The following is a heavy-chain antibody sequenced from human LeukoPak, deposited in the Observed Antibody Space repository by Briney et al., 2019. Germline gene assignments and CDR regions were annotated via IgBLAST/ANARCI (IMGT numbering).Heavy chain of an antibody. CDR2: IYTSGST. CDR3: AREVLYDSSGLYDY. J-gene: IGHJ4*02. D-gene: IGHD3-22*01. Sequence: SETRSLTCTVSGASISRYYWSWIRQPAGKGLEWIGRIYTSGSTNYNPSLKRRVTMSVDTSKNQFSLKLSSVTAADTAVYYCAREVLYDSSGLYDYWGQGTLVTVSS. CDR1: GASISRYY. V-gene: IGHV4-4*07.